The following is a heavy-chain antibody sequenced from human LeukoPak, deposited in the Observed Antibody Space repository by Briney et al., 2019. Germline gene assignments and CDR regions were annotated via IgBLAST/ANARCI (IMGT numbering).Heavy chain of an antibody. V-gene: IGHV3-20*04. CDR2: INWNGGST. Sequence: PGGSLRLSCAASGCTCEDYGMSWVRQAPGKGLEWVSGINWNGGSTGYADSVKGRFTISRDDAKNSLYLQMNSLRAEDTALYYCARVIQVDYDFWSGYHAVDYWGQGTLVTVSS. J-gene: IGHJ4*02. CDR3: ARVIQVDYDFWSGYHAVDY. CDR1: GCTCEDYG. D-gene: IGHD3-3*01.